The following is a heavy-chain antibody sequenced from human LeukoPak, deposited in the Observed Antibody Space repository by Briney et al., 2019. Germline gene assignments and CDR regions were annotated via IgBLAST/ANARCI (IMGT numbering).Heavy chain of an antibody. CDR3: ARDSMGGYGDYIDY. Sequence: ASVKVSCKASGYTFTSYGISWVRQVPGQGLEWMGWISPYTGDTKYAQKVQGRVTMTTDTSTSTAYMELRSLRSDDTAVYYCARDSMGGYGDYIDYWGQGTLVTVSS. J-gene: IGHJ4*02. V-gene: IGHV1-18*01. CDR1: GYTFTSYG. CDR2: ISPYTGDT. D-gene: IGHD4-17*01.